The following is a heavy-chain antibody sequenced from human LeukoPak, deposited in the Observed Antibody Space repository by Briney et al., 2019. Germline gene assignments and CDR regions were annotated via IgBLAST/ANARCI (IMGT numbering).Heavy chain of an antibody. CDR1: GFTFSSYS. CDR3: ARDDYYGSGSFVY. J-gene: IGHJ4*02. Sequence: PGGSLRLSCAASGFTFSSYSMNWVRQAPGKGLEWVSSISSSSYIYYADSVKGRFTISRDNAKNSLYLQMNSLRAEDTAVYYCARDDYYGSGSFVYWGQGTLVTVSS. V-gene: IGHV3-21*01. CDR2: ISSSSYI. D-gene: IGHD3-10*01.